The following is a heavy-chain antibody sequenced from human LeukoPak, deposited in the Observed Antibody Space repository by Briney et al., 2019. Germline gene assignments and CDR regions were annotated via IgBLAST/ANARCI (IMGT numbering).Heavy chain of an antibody. CDR2: INSDGSST. V-gene: IGHV3-74*01. CDR1: GFTFSSYW. CDR3: AKANTVGYTYGFN. J-gene: IGHJ4*02. Sequence: QPGGSLRLSCAASGFTFSSYWMHWVRHAPGKGLVWVSRINSDGSSTSYADSVKGRFTISRDNAKNTLYLQINSLRAEDTAVYYCAKANTVGYTYGFNWGQGTLVTVSS. D-gene: IGHD5-18*01.